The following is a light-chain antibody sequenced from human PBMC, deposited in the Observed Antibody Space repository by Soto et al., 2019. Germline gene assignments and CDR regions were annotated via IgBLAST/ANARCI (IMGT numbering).Light chain of an antibody. CDR3: QQYDRSSPT. Sequence: DIQMTQSPSTLSASVGDGVTITCRASQNISVWLAWYQQRPGKAPKFLIYDASSLDTGVPSRFSGSGSGTEYTLTIRSLPPDDFATYWCQQYDRSSPTFVQGTQLEIK. CDR2: DAS. J-gene: IGKJ2*01. V-gene: IGKV1-5*01. CDR1: QNISVW.